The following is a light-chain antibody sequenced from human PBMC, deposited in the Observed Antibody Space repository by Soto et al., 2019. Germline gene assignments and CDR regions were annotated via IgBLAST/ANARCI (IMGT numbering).Light chain of an antibody. Sequence: EIVLTQSPGTVSLSPGERATLSCRASQSVSNTFLAWYQQKPGQAPRLLIYGASTRAAGIPDRFSGSGSGTDFTLTISRLEPEDFAVYYCQQCGNSNYMFGQGTKVEIK. V-gene: IGKV3-20*01. CDR1: QSVSNTF. CDR2: GAS. CDR3: QQCGNSNYM. J-gene: IGKJ2*01.